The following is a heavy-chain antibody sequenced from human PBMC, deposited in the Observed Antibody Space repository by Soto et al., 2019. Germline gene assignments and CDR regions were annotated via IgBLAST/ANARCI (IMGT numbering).Heavy chain of an antibody. CDR1: GGSISGYY. V-gene: IGHV4-59*01. J-gene: IGHJ6*02. Sequence: QVQLQESGPGLVKPSETLSLTCTVSGGSISGYYWSWIRQPPGKGLEWIGYMYNTGSTVYNPSFKSTFTRSVDTSKNQLSLKLNSVAAADTAVYYCARDLWGYCGTDCYPLDVWGQGTTVTVSS. CDR2: MYNTGST. CDR3: ARDLWGYCGTDCYPLDV. D-gene: IGHD2-21*02.